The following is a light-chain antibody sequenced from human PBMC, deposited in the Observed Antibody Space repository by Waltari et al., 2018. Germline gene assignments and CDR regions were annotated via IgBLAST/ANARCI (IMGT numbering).Light chain of an antibody. CDR2: GAS. V-gene: IGKV3-15*01. CDR3: QQYNRWPPIT. CDR1: QSISDN. Sequence: VMTQSPATLSVSPGERATLSCRASQSISDNLAWYQQKRGQAPRLLIYGASIRATGIPARFTGSGSGTDFTLTISSLQSEDSAVYYCQQYNRWPPITFGQGTRLEI. J-gene: IGKJ5*01.